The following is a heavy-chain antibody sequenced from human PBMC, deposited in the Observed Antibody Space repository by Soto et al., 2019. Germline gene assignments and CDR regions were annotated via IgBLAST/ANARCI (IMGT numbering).Heavy chain of an antibody. V-gene: IGHV4-61*01. J-gene: IGHJ4*02. CDR3: ARTTAVPNTLRSRYFFDF. D-gene: IGHD3-9*01. CDR1: GGSVSSGNYY. Sequence: LSETLSLTCTVSGGSVSSGNYYWNWIRQPPGKGLEWIGYIYYSGTTNYNPSLKSRVTISIDMSKNQFSLRLSSVTAADTALYYCARTTAVPNTLRSRYFFDFWGQGTLVTVSS. CDR2: IYYSGTT.